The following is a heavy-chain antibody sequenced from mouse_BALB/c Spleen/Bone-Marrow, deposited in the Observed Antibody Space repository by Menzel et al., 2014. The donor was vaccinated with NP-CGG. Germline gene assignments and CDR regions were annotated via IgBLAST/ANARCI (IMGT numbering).Heavy chain of an antibody. V-gene: IGHV1-69*02. CDR3: ARNWVYFDY. D-gene: IGHD4-1*01. CDR1: GYTFTGYW. J-gene: IGHJ2*01. CDR2: IDPSDSET. Sequence: VKLQESGAELVKPGAPVKLSCKASGYTFTGYWMNWVRQRPGRGLEWIGRIDPSDSETHYNQKFKDKATLTVDKSSSTAYIQLSSLTSEDSAVYYCARNWVYFDYWGQGTTLTVSS.